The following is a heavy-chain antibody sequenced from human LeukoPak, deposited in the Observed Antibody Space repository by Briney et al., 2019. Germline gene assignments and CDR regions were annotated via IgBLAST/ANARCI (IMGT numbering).Heavy chain of an antibody. CDR3: ARTTVTTWGNYFDS. Sequence: SETLSLTCTVSADSISSGYYWGWIRQPPGKGLEWIGSIYYSGSTHYNPSLKSRVTISVDMSKNQFSLKLSSVTAADTAVYYCARTTVTTWGNYFDSWGQGTLVTVSS. D-gene: IGHD4-17*01. V-gene: IGHV4-38-2*02. CDR2: IYYSGST. J-gene: IGHJ4*02. CDR1: ADSISSGYY.